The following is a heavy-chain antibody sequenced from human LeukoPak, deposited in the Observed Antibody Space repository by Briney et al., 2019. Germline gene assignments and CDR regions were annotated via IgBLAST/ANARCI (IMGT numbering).Heavy chain of an antibody. CDR1: GGTFSSYA. D-gene: IGHD3-22*01. CDR3: ARGPITTRSHFDY. J-gene: IGHJ4*02. Sequence: SVKVSCKASGGTFSSYAISWVRQAPGQGLEWMGGIIPIFATANYAQKFQGRATITADESTSTAYMELSSLRSEDTAVYYCARGPITTRSHFDYWGQGTLVTVSS. CDR2: IIPIFATA. V-gene: IGHV1-69*13.